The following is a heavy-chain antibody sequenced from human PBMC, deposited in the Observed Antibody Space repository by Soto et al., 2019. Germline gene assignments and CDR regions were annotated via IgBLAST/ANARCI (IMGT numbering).Heavy chain of an antibody. V-gene: IGHV4-39*01. CDR3: ATGGYAETFEGNWFDP. CDR2: IYYSGTI. D-gene: IGHD3-16*01. CDR1: GGSISNSSYY. J-gene: IGHJ5*02. Sequence: SETLSLTCTVSGGSISNSSYYWGWIRQPPGKGLEWVGYIYYSGTIFYNPSLKSRVTISVDTSKNQVSLRLNSVTAADTAVYFCATGGYAETFEGNWFDPWGQGILVTVSS.